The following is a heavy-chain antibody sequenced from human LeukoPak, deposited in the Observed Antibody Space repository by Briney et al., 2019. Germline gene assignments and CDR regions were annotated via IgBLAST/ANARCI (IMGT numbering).Heavy chain of an antibody. CDR2: IYYSGST. CDR1: GGSISSSSYY. V-gene: IGHV4-39*07. D-gene: IGHD2-2*01. CDR3: ARVWGCSSTSCYPWFDP. Sequence: SETLSLTCTVSGGSISSSSYYWGWIRQPPGKGPEWIGSIYYSGSTYYNLSLKSRVTISVDTSKNQFSLKLSSVTAADTAVYYCARVWGCSSTSCYPWFDPWGQGTLVTASS. J-gene: IGHJ5*02.